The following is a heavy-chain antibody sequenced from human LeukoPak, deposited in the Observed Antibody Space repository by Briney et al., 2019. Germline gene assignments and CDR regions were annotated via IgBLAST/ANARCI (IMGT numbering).Heavy chain of an antibody. V-gene: IGHV3-23*01. CDR1: GFTFATYA. CDR3: ARGSPGGDLLPFDS. Sequence: GGSLRLSCAASGFTFATYAMSWVRRAPGKGLQWVAAISAGGTGTYYADSVKGQFTISRDNSKNTIYLQMNSPRVEDTAMYYCARGSPGGDLLPFDSWGQGILVTVSS. CDR2: ISAGGTGT. J-gene: IGHJ4*02. D-gene: IGHD4-17*01.